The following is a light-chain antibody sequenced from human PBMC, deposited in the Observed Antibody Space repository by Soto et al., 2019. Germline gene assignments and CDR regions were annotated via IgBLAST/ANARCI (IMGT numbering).Light chain of an antibody. CDR2: DAS. J-gene: IGKJ5*01. V-gene: IGKV1-5*01. CDR1: QSISSW. Sequence: DIQMTQSPSTLSASVVARVTITCLASQSISSWLAWYQQKPGKAPKLLIYDASSLESGVPSRFSGSGSGTEFTLTISSLQPDDFATYYCQQAISFPITFGQGTRLEIK. CDR3: QQAISFPIT.